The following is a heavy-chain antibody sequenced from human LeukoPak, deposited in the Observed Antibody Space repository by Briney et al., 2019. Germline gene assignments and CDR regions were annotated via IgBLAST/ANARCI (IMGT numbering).Heavy chain of an antibody. D-gene: IGHD6-13*01. CDR1: GGSISSYY. Sequence: SETLSLTCTVPGGSISSYYWSWIGQPARKGLEWIGRIYTSGSTNYNPSLKSRVTMSVDTSKNQFSMKLSSVTAADTAVYYCARDEQQLVPRGMDVWDQGTTATVTS. CDR3: ARDEQQLVPRGMDV. CDR2: IYTSGST. V-gene: IGHV4-4*07. J-gene: IGHJ6*02.